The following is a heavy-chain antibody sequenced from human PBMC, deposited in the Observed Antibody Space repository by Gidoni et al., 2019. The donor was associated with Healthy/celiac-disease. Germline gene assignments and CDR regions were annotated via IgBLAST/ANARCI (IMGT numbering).Heavy chain of an antibody. CDR1: GGSISSSSYY. J-gene: IGHJ6*02. V-gene: IGHV4-39*01. CDR3: ARSTVTSKGYYYGMDV. D-gene: IGHD4-4*01. CDR2: IYYSGST. Sequence: QLQLQESGPGLVKPSETLSLTCTVSGGSISSSSYYWGWIRQPPGKGLEWIGSIYYSGSTYYNPSLKSRVTLSVDTSKNQFSLKLSSVTAADTAVYYCARSTVTSKGYYYGMDVWGQGTTVTVSS.